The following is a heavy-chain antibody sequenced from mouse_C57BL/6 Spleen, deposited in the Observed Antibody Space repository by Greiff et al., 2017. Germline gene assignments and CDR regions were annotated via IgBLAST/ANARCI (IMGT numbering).Heavy chain of an antibody. V-gene: IGHV1-26*01. D-gene: IGHD1-1*01. CDR1: GYTFTDYY. CDR3: ARDYYDSSYFDY. CDR2: INPNNGGT. J-gene: IGHJ2*01. Sequence: EVQLQQSGPELVKPGASVKISCKASGYTFTDYYMNWVKQSHGKSLEWIGDINPNNGGTSYNQKFKGKATLTVDKSSSTAYMELRSLTSEDSAVYYCARDYYDSSYFDYGGKGTTRTVSS.